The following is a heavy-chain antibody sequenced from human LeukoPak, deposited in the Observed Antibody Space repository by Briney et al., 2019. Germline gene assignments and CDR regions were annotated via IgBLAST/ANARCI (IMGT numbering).Heavy chain of an antibody. Sequence: PGGSLRLSCAASGFTFSSYAMSWVRQAPGKGLEWVSGASGSGGSTYYADSVKGRFTISRDNSKNTRYLEMNSLRAEDTAVYYCAKDVVVIPVAGDAFDIWGQGTMVTVSS. J-gene: IGHJ3*02. CDR3: AKDVVVIPVAGDAFDI. CDR1: GFTFSSYA. V-gene: IGHV3-23*01. D-gene: IGHD2-2*01. CDR2: ASGSGGST.